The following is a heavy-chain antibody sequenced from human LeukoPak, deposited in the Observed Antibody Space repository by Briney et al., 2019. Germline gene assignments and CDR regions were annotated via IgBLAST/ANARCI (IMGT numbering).Heavy chain of an antibody. V-gene: IGHV4-61*02. Sequence: SQTLSLTCTVSGGSISSGSYYWSWIRQPAGKGLERIGRIYTSGSTNYNPSLKSRVTISVDTSKNQFSLKLSSVTAADTAVYYCARDQPYYDFWSGYFDYWGQGTLVTVSS. CDR3: ARDQPYYDFWSGYFDY. CDR2: IYTSGST. J-gene: IGHJ4*02. D-gene: IGHD3-3*01. CDR1: GGSISSGSYY.